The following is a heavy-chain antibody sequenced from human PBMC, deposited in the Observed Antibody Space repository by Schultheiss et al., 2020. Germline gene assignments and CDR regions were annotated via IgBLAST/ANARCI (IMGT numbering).Heavy chain of an antibody. D-gene: IGHD4-23*01. CDR1: GGSISSGGYY. Sequence: SETLSLTCTVSGGSISSGGYYWSWIRQPPGKGLEWIGSIYYSGNTYYNPSLKSRVTISVDTSKNQFSLKLSSVTAADTAVYYCARDSEQYGGNPNWFDPWGQGTLVTVSS. J-gene: IGHJ5*02. V-gene: IGHV4-39*07. CDR3: ARDSEQYGGNPNWFDP. CDR2: IYYSGNT.